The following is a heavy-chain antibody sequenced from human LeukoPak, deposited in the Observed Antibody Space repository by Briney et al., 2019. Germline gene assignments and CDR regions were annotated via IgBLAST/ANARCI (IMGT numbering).Heavy chain of an antibody. CDR1: GFTFHTYG. CDR3: ARGAQLTDY. V-gene: IGHV3-64*01. CDR2: IGPDGGTT. Sequence: PGGSLRLSCAASGFTFHTYGMHWVRQAPGKGLEYVSGIGPDGGTTYYAKSVKGRFTISRDNSKSMMYLQMGSLTADDMAVYYCARGAQLTDYWGQGTLVTVSP. J-gene: IGHJ4*02. D-gene: IGHD6-13*01.